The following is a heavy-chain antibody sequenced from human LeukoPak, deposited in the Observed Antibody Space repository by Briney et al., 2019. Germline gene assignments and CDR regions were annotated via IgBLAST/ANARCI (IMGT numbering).Heavy chain of an antibody. Sequence: GGSLRLSCAASGFTFSSYAMSWVRQAPGKGLEWVSAISGSGGSTYYADSVEGRFTISRDNSKNTLYLQMNSLRAEDTAVYYCNSYVAGRGPFDYWGQGTLVTVSS. CDR2: ISGSGGST. CDR3: NSYVAGRGPFDY. CDR1: GFTFSSYA. D-gene: IGHD6-19*01. J-gene: IGHJ4*02. V-gene: IGHV3-23*01.